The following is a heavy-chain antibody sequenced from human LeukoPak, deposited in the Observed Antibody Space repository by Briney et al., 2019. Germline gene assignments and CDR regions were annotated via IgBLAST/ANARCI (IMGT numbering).Heavy chain of an antibody. CDR3: AREGRGIAVAGTPV. V-gene: IGHV1-69*13. CDR1: GGTFSSYA. D-gene: IGHD6-19*01. CDR2: VIPIFGTA. Sequence: SVKVSCKASGGTFSSYAISWVRQAPGQGLEWMGGVIPIFGTANYAQKFQGRVTITADESTSTAYMELSSLRSEDTAVYYCAREGRGIAVAGTPVWGQGTMVTVSS. J-gene: IGHJ3*01.